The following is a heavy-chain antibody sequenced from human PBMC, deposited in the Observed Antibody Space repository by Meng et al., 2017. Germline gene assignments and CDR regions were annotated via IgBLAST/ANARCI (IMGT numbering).Heavy chain of an antibody. CDR1: GFSLSTSGVG. Sequence: SGPTLVTPTQTLTLTCTFSGFSLSTSGVGVGWIRQPPGKALEWLALIYWDDDKRYISSLQSRLTITKDTSKTHVVLTMTYMDPVDTATYYCAHTLPTTTTSSFNYWGQGALVTVSS. CDR3: AHTLPTTTTSSFNY. D-gene: IGHD1-26*01. V-gene: IGHV2-5*02. J-gene: IGHJ4*02. CDR2: IYWDDDK.